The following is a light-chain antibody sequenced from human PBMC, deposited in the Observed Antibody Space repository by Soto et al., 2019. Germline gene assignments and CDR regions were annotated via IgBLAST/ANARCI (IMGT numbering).Light chain of an antibody. V-gene: IGLV2-11*01. Sequence: QSALTQPRSVSGSPGQSVTISCTGTSSDVGGYNYVSWYQQHPGKAPKLMIYDVSKRPSGVPDRFSGSKSGNTASLTISGLQADDEADYYCCSYAGSFLVFGGGTKVTVL. CDR3: CSYAGSFLV. CDR1: SSDVGGYNY. CDR2: DVS. J-gene: IGLJ2*01.